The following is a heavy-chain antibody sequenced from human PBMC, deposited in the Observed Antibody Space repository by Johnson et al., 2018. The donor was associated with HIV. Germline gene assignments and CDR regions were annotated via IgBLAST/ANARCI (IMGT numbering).Heavy chain of an antibody. J-gene: IGHJ3*02. CDR3: ARQTLRAFDI. V-gene: IGHV3-NL1*01. CDR2: IYSGGST. Sequence: QVQLVESGGGLVQPGGSLRLSCAASGFTFSSYGMHWVRQAPGKGLEWVSVIYSGGSTYYADSVKGRFSISRDNSKNTLYLQMNSLRAEDTALYYCARQTLRAFDIWGQGTMVTVSS. CDR1: GFTFSSYG.